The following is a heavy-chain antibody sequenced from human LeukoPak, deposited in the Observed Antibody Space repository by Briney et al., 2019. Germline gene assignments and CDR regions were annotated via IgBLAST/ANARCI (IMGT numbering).Heavy chain of an antibody. CDR1: GYTFTSYG. V-gene: IGHV1-18*04. Sequence: ASVKVSCKASGYTFTSYGISWVRQAPGQGREWIGWISAYNGNTNYAQKLQGRVTMTTDTSTSIAYMELRSLRSDDTAVYYCARWAPLDYGDYGPHFDYWGQGTLVTVSS. CDR2: ISAYNGNT. CDR3: ARWAPLDYGDYGPHFDY. D-gene: IGHD4-17*01. J-gene: IGHJ4*02.